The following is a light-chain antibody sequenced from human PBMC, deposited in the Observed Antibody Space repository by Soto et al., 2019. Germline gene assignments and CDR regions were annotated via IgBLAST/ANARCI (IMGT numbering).Light chain of an antibody. J-gene: IGKJ4*01. CDR2: AAS. CDR1: QSVTSTY. V-gene: IGKV3D-15*01. Sequence: EIVLAQSPCTLSLSPGERATLSCRASQSVTSTYLAWYQQRPGQAPRLLIYAASNRATGIPARFSGSGSGTEFTLTISSLQSEDFAVYYCQQYNNWPPLTFGGGTKVDIK. CDR3: QQYNNWPPLT.